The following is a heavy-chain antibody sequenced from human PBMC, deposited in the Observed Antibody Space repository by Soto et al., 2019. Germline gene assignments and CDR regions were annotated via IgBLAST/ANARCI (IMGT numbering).Heavy chain of an antibody. CDR2: IIPFFGTI. CDR1: GGTFSSYG. V-gene: IGHV1-69*06. J-gene: IGHJ4*02. Sequence: QVQLVQSGAEVKKPGSSVKVSCKASGGTFSSYGLSWVRQAPGQGLEWMGGIIPFFGTIDYAQRFQGRVTIIADKSTTTAYMELSGLRSEDTAMYYCAREYSRKYDNWGQGTQVTVSS. CDR3: AREYSRKYDN. D-gene: IGHD2-15*01.